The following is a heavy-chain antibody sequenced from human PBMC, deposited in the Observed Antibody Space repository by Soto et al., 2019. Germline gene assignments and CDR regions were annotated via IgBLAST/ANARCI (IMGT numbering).Heavy chain of an antibody. J-gene: IGHJ4*02. CDR2: IIPIFNKV. CDR3: ARAPIRLCSGDNCYSGLDS. Sequence: QVQLVQSGAEVKKPGSSLKVSCKSSGGTFSSYAISWVRQAPGQGLEWLGGIIPIFNKVNYAQKSQGRVTLTADDSTRTAYMELSSLRADDTAVYYCARAPIRLCSGDNCYSGLDSWGQGTLVIVSS. D-gene: IGHD2-15*01. V-gene: IGHV1-69*12. CDR1: GGTFSSYA.